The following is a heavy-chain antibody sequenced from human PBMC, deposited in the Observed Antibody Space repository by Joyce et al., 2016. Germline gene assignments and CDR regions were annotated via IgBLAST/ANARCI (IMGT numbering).Heavy chain of an antibody. V-gene: IGHV5-51*01. J-gene: IGHJ3*02. D-gene: IGHD4-17*01. CDR2: IYPGDTDT. CDR3: ARRGMAEAGTTFDI. CDR1: GYRFSNYW. Sequence: EVQLVQSGAEMKKPGESLKISCKGSGYRFSNYWIAWVRQMPGKGLEWSGIIYPGDTDTRYSPSFRGQVTISADESISTAYLQWSSLKASDIGIYFCARRGMAEAGTTFDIWGRGTMVTVSS.